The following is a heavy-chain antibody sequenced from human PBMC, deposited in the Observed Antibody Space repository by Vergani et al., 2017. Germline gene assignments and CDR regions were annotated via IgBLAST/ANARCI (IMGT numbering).Heavy chain of an antibody. CDR3: ATFRAYSSSPWAYFDC. Sequence: EVQLVESGGGLVQPGGSLRLSCAASGFTFSSYSMNWVRQAPGKGLEWVSYISSSSSTIYYADSVKGRFTISRDNAKNSLYLQMNSLRDEDTAVYYCATFRAYSSSPWAYFDCWGQGTLVTVSS. D-gene: IGHD6-6*01. CDR1: GFTFSSYS. J-gene: IGHJ4*02. V-gene: IGHV3-48*02. CDR2: ISSSSSTI.